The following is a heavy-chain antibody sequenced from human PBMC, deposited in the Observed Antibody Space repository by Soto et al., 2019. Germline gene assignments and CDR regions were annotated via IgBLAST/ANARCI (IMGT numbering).Heavy chain of an antibody. Sequence: ESGPTLVNPTQTLTLTCTFSGFSLSTSGMCVSWIRQPPGKALEWLALIDWDDDKYYSTSLKTRLTISKDTSKNQVVLTMTNMDPVDTATYYCARIDTRGAAAGSVYFDYWGQGTLVTVSS. D-gene: IGHD6-13*01. V-gene: IGHV2-70*01. CDR2: IDWDDDK. CDR1: GFSLSTSGMC. J-gene: IGHJ4*02. CDR3: ARIDTRGAAAGSVYFDY.